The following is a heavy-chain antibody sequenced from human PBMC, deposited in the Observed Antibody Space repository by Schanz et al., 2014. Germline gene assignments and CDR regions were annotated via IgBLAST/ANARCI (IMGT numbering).Heavy chain of an antibody. CDR1: GYTFISYG. D-gene: IGHD3-9*01. V-gene: IGHV1-18*01. Sequence: QLQLVQSGGEMKKPGASVKVSCKASGYTFISYGISWVRQAPGQGLEWLGWISGSNGNTNYTQKFQGRVTMTTDTSTSTAYMELRSLRSDDTAVYYCARVQDDILTGSEYYYGMDVWGQGTTVTVSS. J-gene: IGHJ6*02. CDR3: ARVQDDILTGSEYYYGMDV. CDR2: ISGSNGNT.